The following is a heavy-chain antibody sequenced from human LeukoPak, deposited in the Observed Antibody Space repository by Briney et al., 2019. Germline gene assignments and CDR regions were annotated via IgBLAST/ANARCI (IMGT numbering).Heavy chain of an antibody. CDR2: INSDGSST. D-gene: IGHD3-10*01. CDR3: ARVGYYYGSGSSDNDY. Sequence: GRSLRLSCAASGFTFSSYWMHWVRQAPGKGLVWVSRINSDGSSTSYADSVKGRFTISRDNAKNSLYLQMNSLRAEDTAVYCARVGYYYGSGSSDNDYWGQGTLVTVSS. V-gene: IGHV3-74*01. CDR1: GFTFSSYW. J-gene: IGHJ4*02.